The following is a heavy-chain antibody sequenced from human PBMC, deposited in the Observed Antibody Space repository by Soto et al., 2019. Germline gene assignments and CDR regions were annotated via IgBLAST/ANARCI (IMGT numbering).Heavy chain of an antibody. D-gene: IGHD2-2*01. J-gene: IGHJ4*02. Sequence: GGSLRLSCVVSGFTFNNYGINWVRQAPGKGLEWVSTVSKSDYTYYSDSVKGRFTISRDNAKNSVSLQMNTLRAEDTAVYYCAREDSIIIPAVSDFWGQGTLVTVS. CDR2: VSKSDYT. V-gene: IGHV3-21*01. CDR1: GFTFNNYG. CDR3: AREDSIIIPAVSDF.